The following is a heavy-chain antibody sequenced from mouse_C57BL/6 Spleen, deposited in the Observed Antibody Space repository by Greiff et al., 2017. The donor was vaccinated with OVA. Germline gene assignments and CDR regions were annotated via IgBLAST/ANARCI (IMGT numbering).Heavy chain of an antibody. Sequence: VQLKQSGPELVKPGASVKISCKASGYSFTDYNMNWVKQSNGKSLEWIGVINPNYGTTSYNQKFKGKATLTVDQSSSTAYMQLKSRTSEDSAVYHCARGGDYYYGRSYNYYAMDYWGQGTSGTVSS. CDR3: ARGGDYYYGRSYNYYAMDY. J-gene: IGHJ4*01. D-gene: IGHD1-1*01. V-gene: IGHV1-39*01. CDR2: INPNYGTT. CDR1: GYSFTDYN.